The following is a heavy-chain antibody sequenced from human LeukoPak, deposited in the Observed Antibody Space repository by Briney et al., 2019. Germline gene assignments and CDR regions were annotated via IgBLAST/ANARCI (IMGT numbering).Heavy chain of an antibody. J-gene: IGHJ4*02. V-gene: IGHV4-59*11. Sequence: SETMSLTCNVSGVSISTHYWSWIRQSPGKGLEWIGFIYHSGTTNYNPSLKSRVTISIDTSKNELSLKLTSVTAADTAVYFCAREANYYGSGSYFEGTFDYWGQGSLVTVSS. D-gene: IGHD3-10*01. CDR1: GVSISTHY. CDR3: AREANYYGSGSYFEGTFDY. CDR2: IYHSGTT.